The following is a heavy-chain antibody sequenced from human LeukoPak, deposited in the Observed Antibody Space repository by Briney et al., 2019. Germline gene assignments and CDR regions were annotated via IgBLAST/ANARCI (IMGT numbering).Heavy chain of an antibody. J-gene: IGHJ4*02. CDR2: VNHGGTDK. CDR3: VRGDLDY. CDR1: GFPFKNYW. Sequence: PGGSLRLSCIFSGFPFKNYWLSWVRQAPGRGLEWVATVNHGGTDKYYVDSVRGRFTISSDDAEKSLFLQMTSLRAEDTALYFCVRGDLDYWGLGSLVTVSS. V-gene: IGHV3-7*01.